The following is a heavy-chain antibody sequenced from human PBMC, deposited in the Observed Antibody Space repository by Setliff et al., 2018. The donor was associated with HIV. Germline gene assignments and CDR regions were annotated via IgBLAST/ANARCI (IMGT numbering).Heavy chain of an antibody. D-gene: IGHD1-26*01. CDR2: LYYSGST. V-gene: IGHV4-59*02. Sequence: SETLSLSCTVSGGSVSSYHWTWIRQPPGKGLEWIGYLYYSGSTYYNPSLKSRVTISIDTSKKQLSLKLNSVTAADTAVYYCARAMGANWSYYYYMDVWGKGTTVTVSS. CDR1: GGSVSSYH. J-gene: IGHJ6*03. CDR3: ARAMGANWSYYYYMDV.